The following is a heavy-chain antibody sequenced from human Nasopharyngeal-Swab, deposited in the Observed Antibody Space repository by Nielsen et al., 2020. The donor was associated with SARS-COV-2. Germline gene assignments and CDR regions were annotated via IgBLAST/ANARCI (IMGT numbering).Heavy chain of an antibody. CDR3: ATPQTDDGGNYFDY. V-gene: IGHV1-69*01. J-gene: IGHJ4*02. CDR2: IIPIFGTA. Sequence: WVRQAPGQGLEWMGGIIPIFGTANYAQKFQGRVTITADESTSTAYMELSSLISEDTAVYYCATPQTDDGGNYFDYWGQGTRVTVSS. D-gene: IGHD3-16*01.